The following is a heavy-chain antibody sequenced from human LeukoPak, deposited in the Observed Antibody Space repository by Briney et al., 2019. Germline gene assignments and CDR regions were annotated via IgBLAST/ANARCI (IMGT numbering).Heavy chain of an antibody. CDR2: ISGSGGST. Sequence: PGGSLRLSCAASGFTFSSYAMSWVRQAPGKGLEWVSAISGSGGSTYYADSVKGRFTISRDNSKNTLYLQMNSLRAEDTAVYYCAKGGPVDMTTVTNAFDIWGQGTMVTVSS. J-gene: IGHJ3*02. V-gene: IGHV3-23*01. D-gene: IGHD4-17*01. CDR1: GFTFSSYA. CDR3: AKGGPVDMTTVTNAFDI.